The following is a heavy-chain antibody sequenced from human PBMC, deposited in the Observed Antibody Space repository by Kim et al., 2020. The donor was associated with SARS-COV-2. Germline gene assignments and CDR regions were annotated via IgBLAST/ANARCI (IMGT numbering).Heavy chain of an antibody. CDR3: ARDLVAVAAYYFDY. Sequence: SQEFQGRVTITRDTSASTAYMELSSLRSEDTAVYYCARDLVAVAAYYFDYWGQGTLVTVSS. D-gene: IGHD6-19*01. J-gene: IGHJ4*02. V-gene: IGHV1-3*01.